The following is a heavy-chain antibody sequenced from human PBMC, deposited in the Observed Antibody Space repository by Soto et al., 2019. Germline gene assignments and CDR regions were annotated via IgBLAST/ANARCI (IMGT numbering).Heavy chain of an antibody. Sequence: SETLSLTCSVSGGSISSSNYYWGWIRQSPGRGLEWIGNIYYSGNTYYNPSLKSRVTISVDTSKSEFSVKLSSVTAADTAVYYCARQGRGCTSSSCRPFDYWGQGTLVTVSS. V-gene: IGHV4-39*01. CDR2: IYYSGNT. CDR3: ARQGRGCTSSSCRPFDY. D-gene: IGHD2-2*01. CDR1: GGSISSSNYY. J-gene: IGHJ4*02.